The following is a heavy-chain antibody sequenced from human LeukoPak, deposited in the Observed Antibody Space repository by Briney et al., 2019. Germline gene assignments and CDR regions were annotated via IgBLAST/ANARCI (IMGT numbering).Heavy chain of an antibody. CDR1: GDSFSDYY. V-gene: IGHV4-4*07. D-gene: IGHD3-10*01. CDR3: ARSVYYYGSGSSSFEYYFDF. Sequence: SETLSLTCTVSGDSFSDYYWSWIRQPAGKGLEWIGRSYSRGSTYYNPSLKSRVTLSLDTPKNQFSLKLSSVTAADTAVYYCARSVYYYGSGSSSFEYYFDFWGQGILVTVSS. J-gene: IGHJ4*02. CDR2: SYSRGST.